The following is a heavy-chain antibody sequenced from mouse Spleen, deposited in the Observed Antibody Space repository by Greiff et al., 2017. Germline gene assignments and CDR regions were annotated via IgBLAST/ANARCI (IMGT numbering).Heavy chain of an antibody. Sequence: EVHLVESGGGLVKPGGSLKLSCAASGFTFSDYGMAWFRQAPGKGPEWVAFISNLAYSIYYADTVTGRFTISRESAKNTLYLEMSSLRSEDTAMYYCATGSAMDYWGQGTSVTVSS. V-gene: IGHV5-15*01. J-gene: IGHJ4*01. D-gene: IGHD4-1*01. CDR3: ATGSAMDY. CDR2: ISNLAYSI. CDR1: GFTFSDYG.